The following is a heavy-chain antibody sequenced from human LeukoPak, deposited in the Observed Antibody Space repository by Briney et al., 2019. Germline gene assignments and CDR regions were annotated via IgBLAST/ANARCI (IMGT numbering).Heavy chain of an antibody. CDR3: ARDPSNSSGYHAHFDS. CDR2: ISCYNGDT. J-gene: IGHJ4*02. D-gene: IGHD3-22*01. Sequence: GASVKVSCKASGYTFTHHGISWVRQAPGQGLEWMGWISCYNGDTMYAQSVQGRVTMTTDTSTRTAYIELRSLRSDDTAMYYCARDPSNSSGYHAHFDSWGQGTLVTVSS. CDR1: GYTFTHHG. V-gene: IGHV1-18*01.